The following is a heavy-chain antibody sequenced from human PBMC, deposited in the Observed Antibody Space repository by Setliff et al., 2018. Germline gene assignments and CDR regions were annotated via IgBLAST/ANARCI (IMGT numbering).Heavy chain of an antibody. CDR1: GYTFTSFY. D-gene: IGHD3-3*01. J-gene: IGHJ6*02. CDR3: AGTYYNFWSALDYYYYGMDV. V-gene: IGHV1-46*01. Sequence: ASVKVSCKASGYTFTSFYMHWVRQAPGQGLEWMGIINPSGGSTSYAQKFQGRVTMTRDTSTSTVYMELSSLRSEDTAVYYCAGTYYNFWSALDYYYYGMDVWGQGTTVTVSS. CDR2: INPSGGST.